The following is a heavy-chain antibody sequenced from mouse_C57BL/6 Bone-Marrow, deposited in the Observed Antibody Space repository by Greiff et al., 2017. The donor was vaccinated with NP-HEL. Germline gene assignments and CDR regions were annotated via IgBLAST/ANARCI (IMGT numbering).Heavy chain of an antibody. CDR3: ARGAGSSYVYYAMDY. CDR2: ISYDGSN. J-gene: IGHJ4*01. CDR1: GYSITSGYY. D-gene: IGHD1-1*01. Sequence: DVKLVESGPGLVKPSQSLSLTCSVTGYSITSGYYWNWIRQFPGNKLEWMGYISYDGSNNYNPSLKNRISITRDTSKNQFFLKLNSVTTEDTATYYGARGAGSSYVYYAMDYWGQGTSVTVSS. V-gene: IGHV3-6*01.